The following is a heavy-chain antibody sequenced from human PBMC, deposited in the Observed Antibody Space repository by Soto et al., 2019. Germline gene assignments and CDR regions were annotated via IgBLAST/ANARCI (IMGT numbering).Heavy chain of an antibody. CDR1: GGTFSRYA. CDR2: IIPIFGTE. CDR3: ARDRSAVGMVV. V-gene: IGHV1-69*13. Sequence: GASVKVSCKASGGTFSRYAISWVRQAPGQGLEWMGGIIPIFGTENYAQRFQGRVAITADESTGTAYMELSSLRSEGTVVYYCARDRSAVGMVVWGQGTTVTVSS. J-gene: IGHJ6*02. D-gene: IGHD2-15*01.